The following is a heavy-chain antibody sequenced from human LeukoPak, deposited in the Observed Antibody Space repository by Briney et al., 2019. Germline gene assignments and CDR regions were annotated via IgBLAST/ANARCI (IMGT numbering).Heavy chain of an antibody. CDR1: GGSISSYY. CDR2: IYYSGST. D-gene: IGHD1-14*01. J-gene: IGHJ4*02. Sequence: PSETLSLTCTVSGGSISSYYWSWIRQPPGKGLEWIGYIYYSGSTNYNPSLKSRVTISVDTSKNQFSLKLSSVTAADTAVYYCARDHSEPGVFFDSWGQGTLVTVPS. V-gene: IGHV4-59*01. CDR3: ARDHSEPGVFFDS.